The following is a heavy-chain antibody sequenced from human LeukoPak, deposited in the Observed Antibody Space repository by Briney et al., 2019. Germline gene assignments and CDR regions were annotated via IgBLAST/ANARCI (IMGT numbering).Heavy chain of an antibody. CDR1: GFTFSSYA. Sequence: PGGSLRLSCAASGFTFSSYAMSWVRQAPGKGLEWVSAISGSGGSTYYADSVKGRFTISRDNSKNTLYLQMNSLRAEDTAVYYCAKRRVVPAAMVEYYFDYWGQGTLVTVSS. CDR3: AKRRVVPAAMVEYYFDY. V-gene: IGHV3-23*01. D-gene: IGHD2-2*01. CDR2: ISGSGGST. J-gene: IGHJ4*02.